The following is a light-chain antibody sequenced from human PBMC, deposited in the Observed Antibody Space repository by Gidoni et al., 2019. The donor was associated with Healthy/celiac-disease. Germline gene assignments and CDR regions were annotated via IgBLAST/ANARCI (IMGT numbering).Light chain of an antibody. V-gene: IGLV3-25*03. CDR2: KDS. Sequence: SSELPQPPSVSVSPGQTARITCSGDALPKQYAYWYQQKPGQAPVLVIYKDSERPSGIPERFSGSSSGTTGTLTISGVQAEDEADYYCQSADSSGTYVVFGGGTKLTV. CDR1: ALPKQY. J-gene: IGLJ2*01. CDR3: QSADSSGTYVV.